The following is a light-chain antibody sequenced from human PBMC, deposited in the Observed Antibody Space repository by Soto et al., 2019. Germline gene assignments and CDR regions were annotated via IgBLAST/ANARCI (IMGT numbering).Light chain of an antibody. CDR2: GAS. V-gene: IGKV3-20*01. CDR3: QQYEILLTA. J-gene: IGKJ3*01. CDR1: QSVSNNY. Sequence: SAVALSLYKEERATLSCRASQSVSNNYLAWYQQKPGQAPRLLIYGASNRATGIPDRFSGSGSGTDFTLTISILQPEDVAVYCCQQYEILLTAFCPVTIVDIK.